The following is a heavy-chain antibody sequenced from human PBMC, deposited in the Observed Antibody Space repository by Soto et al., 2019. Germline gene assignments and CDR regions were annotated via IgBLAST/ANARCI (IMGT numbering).Heavy chain of an antibody. Sequence: SETLSLTCAVSGDSMSGSDYYWGWIRQPPGKGPEWIGSIYYSGSTYYNPSLQSRVAISVDTSKNQFSLKLKSVTAADTAIYYCARRTVNIRTFYSGLKTHCFDYWGQGAPVTVSS. D-gene: IGHD6-19*01. J-gene: IGHJ4*02. CDR3: ARRTVNIRTFYSGLKTHCFDY. CDR2: IYYSGST. CDR1: GDSMSGSDYY. V-gene: IGHV4-39*01.